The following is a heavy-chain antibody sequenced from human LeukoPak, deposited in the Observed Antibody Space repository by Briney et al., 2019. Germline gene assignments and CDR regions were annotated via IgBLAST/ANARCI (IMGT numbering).Heavy chain of an antibody. CDR2: INGSGSRT. D-gene: IGHD3-10*01. CDR1: GFTFSSNA. J-gene: IGHJ4*02. V-gene: IGHV3-23*01. CDR3: AKGTYYHTSGTSSTETFGEN. Sequence: GGSLRLSCAASGFTFSSNAMSWVRQAPRKGLEWVSVINGSGSRTYYAASVKGRFTISRDNSENTLYLQMNSLRAEDTAVYYCAKGTYYHTSGTSSTETFGENWGQGTLVTVSS.